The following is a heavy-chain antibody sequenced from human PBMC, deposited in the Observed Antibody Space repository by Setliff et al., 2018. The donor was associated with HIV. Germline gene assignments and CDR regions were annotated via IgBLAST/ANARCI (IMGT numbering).Heavy chain of an antibody. CDR3: ATFLRSGELSLFPDGFNL. J-gene: IGHJ3*01. V-gene: IGHV3-53*01. D-gene: IGHD3-16*02. CDR2: IYAGGST. CDR1: GYSISSGYY. Sequence: PSETLSLTCAVSGYSISSGYYWGWIRQTPGKGLEWVSVIYAGGSTYYADSVKGRFIISRDNFKDTLYLQTDSLRAEDTAVYYCATFLRSGELSLFPDGFNLWGQGTLVTVS.